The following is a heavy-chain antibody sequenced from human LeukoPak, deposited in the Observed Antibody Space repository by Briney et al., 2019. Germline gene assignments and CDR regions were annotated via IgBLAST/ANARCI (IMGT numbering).Heavy chain of an antibody. D-gene: IGHD5-12*01. J-gene: IGHJ4*02. CDR2: IWYDGSNK. CDR1: GFTFSSYG. V-gene: IGHV3-33*01. CDR3: AATIVDIVATDNA. Sequence: XCAAXGFTFSSYGMHWVRQAPGKGLEWVAVIWYDGSNKYYADSVKGRFTISRDNSKNTLYLQMNSLRAEDTAVYYCAATIVDIVATDNAWGQGTLVTVSS.